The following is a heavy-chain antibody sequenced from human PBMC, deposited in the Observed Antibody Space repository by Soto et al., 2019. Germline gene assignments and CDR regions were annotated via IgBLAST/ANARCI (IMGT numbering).Heavy chain of an antibody. D-gene: IGHD3-22*01. Sequence: QVQLVESGGGVVQPGRSLRLSCAASGFTFSSYAMHWVRQAPGKGLAWVAVISYDGSNKYYADSVKGRFTISRDNTKNKLYLQMNSLRAEDTAVYYCARDGGYYDSSGYPYGMDVWGQGTTVTVSS. V-gene: IGHV3-30-3*01. CDR1: GFTFSSYA. J-gene: IGHJ6*02. CDR2: ISYDGSNK. CDR3: ARDGGYYDSSGYPYGMDV.